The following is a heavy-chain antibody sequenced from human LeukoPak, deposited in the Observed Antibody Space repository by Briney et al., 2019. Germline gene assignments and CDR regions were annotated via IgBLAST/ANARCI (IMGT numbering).Heavy chain of an antibody. CDR3: AREGRQLWLKYFDY. V-gene: IGHV1-18*01. J-gene: IGHJ4*02. CDR2: ISGYNGNT. Sequence: GASVKVSCKASGYTFTNYGLSWVRQAPGQGLEWMGWISGYNGNTKYVQKLQGRVTMTRDTSISTAYMELSRLRSDDTAVYYCAREGRQLWLKYFDYWGQGTLVTVSS. D-gene: IGHD5-18*01. CDR1: GYTFTNYG.